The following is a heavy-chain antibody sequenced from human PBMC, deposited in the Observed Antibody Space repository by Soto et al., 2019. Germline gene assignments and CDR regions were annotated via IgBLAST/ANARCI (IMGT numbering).Heavy chain of an antibody. CDR3: AREGSRTFDS. Sequence: EVQLVESGGGWVQPGGSRRLSFEASGFRFRGNWMSWVGQAPGKGLEWVANIKQDGSDKDYVDSVKGRFTISRDNADNSLYLQMSSLRADDTAVYYCAREGSRTFDSWGQGTKVTVSS. CDR2: IKQDGSDK. CDR1: GFRFRGNW. V-gene: IGHV3-7*01. J-gene: IGHJ3*02. D-gene: IGHD3-10*01.